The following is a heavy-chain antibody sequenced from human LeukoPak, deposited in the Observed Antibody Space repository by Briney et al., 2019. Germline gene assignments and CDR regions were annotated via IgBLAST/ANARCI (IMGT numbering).Heavy chain of an antibody. J-gene: IGHJ4*02. CDR1: GYTFTNYY. CDR2: INPGGGST. Sequence: GASVKVSCKASGYTFTNYYIHWVRQAPGQGLEWMGIINPGGGSTAYAQKFQGRVSMTRDTSTSTVYMEVSSLRSEDSAVYYCALNEPTFYFWGQGTLVTVSS. V-gene: IGHV1-46*01. D-gene: IGHD1-14*01. CDR3: ALNEPTFYF.